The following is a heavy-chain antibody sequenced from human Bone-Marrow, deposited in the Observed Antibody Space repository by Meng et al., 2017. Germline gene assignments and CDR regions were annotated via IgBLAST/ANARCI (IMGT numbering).Heavy chain of an antibody. Sequence: SGPTLVKPTQTLTLTCTFSGFSLSTSGMCVSWIRQPPGKALEWLAFIDWDDDKYYSTSLKTRLTISKDTSKNQVVLTMTNMDPVDTATYYCARSPMAQAGLSENWFDPWGQGTLVTVSS. CDR3: ARSPMAQAGLSENWFDP. CDR1: GFSLSTSGMC. D-gene: IGHD3-10*01. V-gene: IGHV2-70*01. CDR2: IDWDDDK. J-gene: IGHJ5*02.